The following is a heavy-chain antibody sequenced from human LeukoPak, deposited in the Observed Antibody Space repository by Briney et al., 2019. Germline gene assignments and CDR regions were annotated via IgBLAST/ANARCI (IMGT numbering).Heavy chain of an antibody. CDR3: ALDYYDSSGYLY. CDR1: GYTFTSYA. V-gene: IGHV1-2*06. J-gene: IGHJ4*02. CDR2: INPNSGGT. Sequence: ASVKVSCKASGYTFTSYAINWVRQAPGQGLEWVGRINPNSGGTNYAQKFQGRVTMTRDTSISTAYMELSRLRSDDTAVYYCALDYYDSSGYLYWGQGTLVTVSS. D-gene: IGHD3-22*01.